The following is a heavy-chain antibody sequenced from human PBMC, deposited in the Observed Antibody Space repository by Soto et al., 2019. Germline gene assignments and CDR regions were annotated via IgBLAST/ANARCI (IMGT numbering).Heavy chain of an antibody. V-gene: IGHV1-18*01. CDR2: IRVNNGDT. Sequence: HVQLVQSGAEVKRPGASVKVSCKASGYTFTNSGFSWVRQAPGQGLEWVGWIRVNNGDTHYAQKLQGRVTMTPDTSTSTPFMELRGLRADDTAVYYCARDLGFCGFDVQYWGQGPLITVSS. J-gene: IGHJ4*02. CDR3: ARDLGFCGFDVQY. D-gene: IGHD5-12*01. CDR1: GYTFTNSG.